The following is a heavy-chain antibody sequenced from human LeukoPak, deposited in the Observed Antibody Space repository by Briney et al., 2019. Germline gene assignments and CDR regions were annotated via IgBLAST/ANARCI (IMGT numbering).Heavy chain of an antibody. Sequence: SETLSLTCTVSGGSVSSYYWSWIRQPAGKGLEWIGRIYGSGSTDYSPSLKSRVTMSLDTSKNQFSLKLSSVTAADTAVYYCARAKAAAAPFDCWGQGTLVTDSS. D-gene: IGHD6-13*01. CDR3: ARAKAAAAPFDC. V-gene: IGHV4-4*07. CDR2: IYGSGST. J-gene: IGHJ4*02. CDR1: GGSVSSYY.